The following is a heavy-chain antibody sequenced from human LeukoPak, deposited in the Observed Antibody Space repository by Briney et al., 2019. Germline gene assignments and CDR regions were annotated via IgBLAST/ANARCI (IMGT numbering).Heavy chain of an antibody. D-gene: IGHD2-15*01. CDR1: GGSISSYY. V-gene: IGHV4-59*08. J-gene: IGHJ3*02. CDR3: ATPKYSSQVAFDI. Sequence: PSETPSLTCTVSGGSISSYYWSWIRQPPGKGLEWIGYIYYSGSTNYNPSLKSRVTISVDTSKNQFSLKLSSVTAADTAVFYCATPKYSSQVAFDIWGQGTMVTVSS. CDR2: IYYSGST.